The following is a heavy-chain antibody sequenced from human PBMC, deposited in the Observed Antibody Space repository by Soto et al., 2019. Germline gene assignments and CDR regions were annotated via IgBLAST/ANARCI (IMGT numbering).Heavy chain of an antibody. CDR2: INHSGST. J-gene: IGHJ6*02. V-gene: IGHV4-34*01. D-gene: IGHD3-3*01. CDR3: ARGPRITIFGVVTNYYYYGMDV. CDR1: GGSFSGYY. Sequence: SETLSLTCAVYGGSFSGYYWSWIRQPPGKGLEWIGEINHSGSTNYNPSLKSRVTISVDTSKNQFSLKLSSVTAADTAVYYCARGPRITIFGVVTNYYYYGMDVWGQGTTVTVS.